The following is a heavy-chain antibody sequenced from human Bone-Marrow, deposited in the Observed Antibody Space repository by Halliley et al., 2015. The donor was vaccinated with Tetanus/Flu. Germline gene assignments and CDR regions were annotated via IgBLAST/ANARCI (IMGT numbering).Heavy chain of an antibody. CDR2: IYHSGTT. CDR1: GYSISSGYY. Sequence: TLSLTCAVSGYSISSGYYWGWLRQPPGKGLEWIGTIYHSGTTYYNPSLKSRVTMSVDTSKNHFSLKLSSVTAAYTAVFYCARGGVRYASSWYGYWGQGTLVTVSS. J-gene: IGHJ4*02. D-gene: IGHD6-13*01. V-gene: IGHV4-38-2*01. CDR3: ARGGVRYASSWYGY.